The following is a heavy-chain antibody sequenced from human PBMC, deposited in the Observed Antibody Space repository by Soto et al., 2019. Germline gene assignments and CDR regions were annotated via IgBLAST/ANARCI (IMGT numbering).Heavy chain of an antibody. CDR2: ISYDGSNK. CDR1: GFTFSSYA. D-gene: IGHD5-18*01. CDR3: ARDPLWGTAMVLWYFDL. Sequence: QVQLVESGGGVVQPGRSLRLSCAASGFTFSSYAMHWVRQAPGKGLEWVAVISYDGSNKYYADSVKGRFTISRDNSKNTLYRQMNSLRAEHTAVYYCARDPLWGTAMVLWYFDLWGRGTLVTVSS. V-gene: IGHV3-30-3*01. J-gene: IGHJ2*01.